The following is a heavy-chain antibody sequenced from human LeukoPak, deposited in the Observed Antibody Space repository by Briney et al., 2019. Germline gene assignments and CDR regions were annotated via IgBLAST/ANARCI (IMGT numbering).Heavy chain of an antibody. CDR2: INHSGRT. J-gene: IGHJ5*02. V-gene: IGHV4-34*01. D-gene: IGHD3-10*01. CDR3: ARAYYSTSWFPH. CDR1: GVSLSGYY. Sequence: PSETLSLTCAVSGVSLSGYYWGWIRQTPGKGLEWIGEINHSGRTNYNPSLKSRVTISADTSKNQFSPELRSVTAADTAVYYCARAYYSTSWFPHWGQGALVTVSS.